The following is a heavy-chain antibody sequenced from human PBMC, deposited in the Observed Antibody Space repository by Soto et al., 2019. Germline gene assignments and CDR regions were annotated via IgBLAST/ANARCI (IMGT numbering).Heavy chain of an antibody. J-gene: IGHJ4*02. CDR1: GFTFSSYA. V-gene: IGHV3-30-3*01. CDR3: ARDPEGYLDY. D-gene: IGHD5-18*01. CDR2: ISYDGSNK. Sequence: GGSLRLSCAASGFTFSSYAMHWVRQAPGKGLEWVAVISYDGSNKYYADSVKGRFTISRDNSKNTLYLQMNSLRAEDTAVYYCARDPEGYLDYWGQGTLVTVSS.